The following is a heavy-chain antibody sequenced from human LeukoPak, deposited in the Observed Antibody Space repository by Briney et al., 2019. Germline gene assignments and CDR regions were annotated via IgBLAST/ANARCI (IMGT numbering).Heavy chain of an antibody. D-gene: IGHD2-2*01. Sequence: MPSETLSLTCAVSGYSISSGYYWGWIRQPPGKGPEWIGSIYHSGSTYYNPSLKSRVTISVDTSKNQFSLKLSSVTAADTAVYYCARDIVVVPAANPRVVGLDYWGQGTLVTVSS. CDR1: GYSISSGYY. CDR3: ARDIVVVPAANPRVVGLDY. V-gene: IGHV4-38-2*02. J-gene: IGHJ4*02. CDR2: IYHSGST.